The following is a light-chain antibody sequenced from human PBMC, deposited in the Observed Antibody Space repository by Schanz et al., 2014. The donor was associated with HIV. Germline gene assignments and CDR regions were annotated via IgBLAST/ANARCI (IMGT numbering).Light chain of an antibody. CDR1: QSVSDNY. Sequence: EIVLTQSPGTLSLSPGDRATLSCRASQSVSDNYLAWYQQRPGQAPRLLIYDASSRATGIPDRFSGSGSGTDFTLTIIRLEPEDFAVYYCQQYGTSLITFGQGTRLEI. V-gene: IGKV3-20*01. J-gene: IGKJ5*01. CDR3: QQYGTSLIT. CDR2: DAS.